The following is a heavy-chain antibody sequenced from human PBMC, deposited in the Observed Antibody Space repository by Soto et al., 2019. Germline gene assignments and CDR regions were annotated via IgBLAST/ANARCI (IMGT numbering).Heavy chain of an antibody. J-gene: IGHJ6*02. D-gene: IGHD2-2*02. CDR3: AREKGIDIVVVPAAIVYGMDV. V-gene: IGHV1-69*01. CDR1: GGTFSSYA. Sequence: QVQLVQSGAEVKKPGSSVKVSCKASGGTFSSYAISWVRQAPGQGLEWMGGIIPIFGTANYAQKFQGRVTITADESTRTAYMELSSLRSEDTAVYYCAREKGIDIVVVPAAIVYGMDVWGQGTTVTVSS. CDR2: IIPIFGTA.